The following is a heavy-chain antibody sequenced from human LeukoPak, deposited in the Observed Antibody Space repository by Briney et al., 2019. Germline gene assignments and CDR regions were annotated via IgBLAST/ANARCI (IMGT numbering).Heavy chain of an antibody. J-gene: IGHJ4*02. CDR2: INHSGST. CDR1: GGSFSGYY. CDR3: ASEGGAAAGTVY. V-gene: IGHV4-34*01. D-gene: IGHD6-13*01. Sequence: SETLSLTCAVYGGSFSGYYWSWIRQPPGKGLEWIEEINHSGSTNYNPSLKSRVTISVDTSKNQFSLKLSSVTAADTAVYYCASEGGAAAGTVYWGQGTLVTVSS.